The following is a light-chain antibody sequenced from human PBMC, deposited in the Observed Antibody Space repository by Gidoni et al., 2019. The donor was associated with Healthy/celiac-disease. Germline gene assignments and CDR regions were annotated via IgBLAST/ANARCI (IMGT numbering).Light chain of an antibody. J-gene: IGLJ2*01. CDR3: QVWDSSTVV. Sequence: SYELTQPLSVSVALGQTARLTCGGNNIGRKNVHWYQQKPGQAPVLVIYRYTNRPPGIPERFSGSNSGNTATLTISRAQAGDEADYYCQVWDSSTVVFGGGTKLTVL. CDR1: NIGRKN. V-gene: IGLV3-9*01. CDR2: RYT.